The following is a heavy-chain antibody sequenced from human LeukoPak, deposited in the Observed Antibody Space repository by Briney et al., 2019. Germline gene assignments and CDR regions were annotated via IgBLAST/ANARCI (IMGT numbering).Heavy chain of an antibody. CDR1: GGSISSGGYY. V-gene: IGHV4-30-2*01. J-gene: IGHJ4*02. CDR2: IYHSGST. Sequence: SETLSLTCTVSGGSISSGGYYWSWIRQPPGKGLEWIGYIYHSGSTYYNPSLKSRVTISVDRSKNQFSLKLSSVTAADTAVYYCARDPRDYDFWSGLSDYWGQGTLVTVSS. D-gene: IGHD3-3*01. CDR3: ARDPRDYDFWSGLSDY.